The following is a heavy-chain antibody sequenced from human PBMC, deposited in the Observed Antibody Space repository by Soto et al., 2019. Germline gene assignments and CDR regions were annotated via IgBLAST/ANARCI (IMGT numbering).Heavy chain of an antibody. CDR2: IWYDGSNK. CDR1: GFTFSSYG. J-gene: IGHJ4*02. D-gene: IGHD6-25*01. CDR3: ARYQQRSPSDY. V-gene: IGHV3-33*01. Sequence: QVQLVESGGGVVQPGRSLRLSCAASGFTFSSYGMHWVRQAPGKGLEWVAVIWYDGSNKYYADSVKGRFTISRDNSKNPLYLQMNSLRAEDTAVYYCARYQQRSPSDYWGQGTLVRVSS.